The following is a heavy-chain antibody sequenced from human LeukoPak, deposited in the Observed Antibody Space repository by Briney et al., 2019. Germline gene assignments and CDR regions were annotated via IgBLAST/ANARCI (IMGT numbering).Heavy chain of an antibody. CDR2: ISSSSSTI. Sequence: GGSLRLSCAASGFTFSSYSMNWVRQAPGKGLEWVSYISSSSSTIYHADSVKGRFTISRDNAKNSLYLQMNSLRAEDMALYYCAKEEYRGGFDYWGQGTLVTVSS. V-gene: IGHV3-48*04. CDR3: AKEEYRGGFDY. J-gene: IGHJ4*02. D-gene: IGHD1-26*01. CDR1: GFTFSSYS.